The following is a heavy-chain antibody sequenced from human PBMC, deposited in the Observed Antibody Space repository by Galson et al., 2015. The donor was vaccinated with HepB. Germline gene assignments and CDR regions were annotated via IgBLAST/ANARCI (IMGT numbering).Heavy chain of an antibody. CDR3: ARDYIIGTSAYYY. CDR1: GFTFSSYW. CDR2: IKQDGSEK. J-gene: IGHJ4*02. D-gene: IGHD3-22*01. V-gene: IGHV3-7*01. Sequence: SLRLSCAASGFTFSSYWMTWVRQAPGKGLEWVASIKQDGSEKYYVDSVKGRFTISRDNAKSSLYLQMNSLRAEDTAMYHCARDYIIGTSAYYYWGQGTLVTVSS.